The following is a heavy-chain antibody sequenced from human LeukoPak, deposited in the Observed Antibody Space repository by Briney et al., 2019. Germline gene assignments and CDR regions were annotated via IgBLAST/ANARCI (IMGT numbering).Heavy chain of an antibody. D-gene: IGHD5-24*01. CDR2: IYTSGST. V-gene: IGHV4-61*02. J-gene: IGHJ4*02. Sequence: SETLSLTCTVSGGSISSGSYYWSWIRQPAGKGLEWIGRIYTSGSTNHNPSLKSRVTISVDTSKNQFSLKLSSVTAADTAVYYCARAPRWLQFDYWGQGTLVTVSS. CDR1: GGSISSGSYY. CDR3: ARAPRWLQFDY.